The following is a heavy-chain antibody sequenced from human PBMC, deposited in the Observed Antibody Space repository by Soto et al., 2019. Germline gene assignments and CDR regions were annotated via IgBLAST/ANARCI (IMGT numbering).Heavy chain of an antibody. D-gene: IGHD1-7*01. V-gene: IGHV1-3*01. CDR3: ARAKNNWNYVFEY. Sequence: SVKLSCKSSGYTFTSYAMHCVRQAPGQRLEWMGWINAGNGNTKYSQKFQGRVTITRDTSASTAYMELSSLRSEDTAVYYCARAKNNWNYVFEYWGQGTLVTVSS. J-gene: IGHJ4*02. CDR2: INAGNGNT. CDR1: GYTFTSYA.